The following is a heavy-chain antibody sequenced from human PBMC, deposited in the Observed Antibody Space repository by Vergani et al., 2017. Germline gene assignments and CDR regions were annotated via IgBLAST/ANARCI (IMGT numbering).Heavy chain of an antibody. J-gene: IGHJ4*02. CDR2: ISYDGSNK. D-gene: IGHD4/OR15-4a*01. Sequence: QVQLVESGGGVVQPGRSLRLSCAASGFTFSSYGMHWVRQAPGKGLEWVAVISYDGSNKYYADSVKGRFTISRDNSKNTLYLQMNSLRAEDTAVYYCAAVRRLWPLGGDFDCWGQGTLVTVSS. CDR1: GFTFSSYG. V-gene: IGHV3-30*03. CDR3: AAVRRLWPLGGDFDC.